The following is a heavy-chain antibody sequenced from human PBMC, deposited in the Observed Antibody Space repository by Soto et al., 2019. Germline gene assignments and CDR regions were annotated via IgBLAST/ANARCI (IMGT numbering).Heavy chain of an antibody. CDR1: GGTFSSYA. D-gene: IGHD2-21*02. J-gene: IGHJ5*02. CDR3: AGAYCGGDCYPNRPANWFDH. CDR2: IIPIFGTA. Sequence: QVQLVQSGAEVKKPGSSVKVSCKASGGTFSSYAISWVRQAPGQGLEWMGGIIPIFGTANYAQKFQGRVTITADKSTSTAYMEPSSLRSEDTAVYYCAGAYCGGDCYPNRPANWFDHWGQGTLVKVSS. V-gene: IGHV1-69*06.